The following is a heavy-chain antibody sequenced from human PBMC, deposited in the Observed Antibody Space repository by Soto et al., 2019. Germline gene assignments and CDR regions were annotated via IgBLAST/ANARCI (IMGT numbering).Heavy chain of an antibody. D-gene: IGHD3-3*01. CDR1: GGTFSSYA. CDR2: IIPIFGTA. J-gene: IGHJ4*02. CDR3: ASAQYFWSGYYNYFDD. Sequence: ASVKVSCKASGGTFSSYAISWVRQAPGQGLEWMGGIIPIFGTANYAQKFQGRVTITADKSTSTAYMELSSLRSEHTAVYYCASAQYFWSGYYNYFDDGGQGTLVTVSS. V-gene: IGHV1-69*06.